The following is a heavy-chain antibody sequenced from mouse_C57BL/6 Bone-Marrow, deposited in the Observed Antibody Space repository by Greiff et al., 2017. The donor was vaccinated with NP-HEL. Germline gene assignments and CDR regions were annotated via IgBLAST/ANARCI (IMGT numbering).Heavy chain of an antibody. CDR2: IDPSDSYT. CDR3: AREGYYYGREAYYFDY. CDR1: GYTFPSYW. Sequence: QVQLQQPGAELVRPGTSVKLSCKASGYTFPSYWMHWVKQRPGQGLEWIGVIDPSDSYTNYNQKFKGKATLTVDTSSSTAYMQLSSLTSEDSAVYYCAREGYYYGREAYYFDYWGQGTTLTVSS. V-gene: IGHV1-59*01. J-gene: IGHJ2*01. D-gene: IGHD1-1*01.